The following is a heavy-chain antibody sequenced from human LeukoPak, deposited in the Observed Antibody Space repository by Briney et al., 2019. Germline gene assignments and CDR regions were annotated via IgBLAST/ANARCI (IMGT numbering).Heavy chain of an antibody. V-gene: IGHV4-34*01. CDR3: ARDLNSGSYLSAFDI. D-gene: IGHD1-26*01. Sequence: SETLFLTCAVYDGSFNDYYWSWIRQPPGKGLEWIGEINHSGSTNYNPSLKSRVTISVDASKNQFSLKLSPVTAADPAVYYCARDLNSGSYLSAFDIWGQGTMVTVSS. CDR1: DGSFNDYY. CDR2: INHSGST. J-gene: IGHJ3*02.